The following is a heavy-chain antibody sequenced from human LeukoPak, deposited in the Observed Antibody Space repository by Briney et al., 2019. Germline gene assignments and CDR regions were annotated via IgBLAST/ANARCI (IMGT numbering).Heavy chain of an antibody. V-gene: IGHV4-4*07. Sequence: SETLSLTCTVSGGSISTYYWSWIRQPAGKGLEWIGRMYTSGTTKYNPSLQSRVTMSIDTSKNQFSLKLSSVTAADTAVYYCARQGELAIDYWGQGTLVTVSS. CDR3: ARQGELAIDY. CDR2: MYTSGTT. J-gene: IGHJ4*02. CDR1: GGSISTYY. D-gene: IGHD1-26*01.